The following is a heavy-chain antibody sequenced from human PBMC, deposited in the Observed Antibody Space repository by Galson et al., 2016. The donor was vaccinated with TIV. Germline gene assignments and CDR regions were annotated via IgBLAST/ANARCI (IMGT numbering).Heavy chain of an antibody. CDR2: IIPIFRSP. CDR1: GGIFSGYA. CDR3: ARPSDSSWYFDL. D-gene: IGHD6-13*01. V-gene: IGHV1-69*13. Sequence: SVKVSCKASGGIFSGYAINWVRQAPGQGLEWMGGIIPIFRSPNYAQRFQGRVTITADESTSTAFVELSSLRSDDTAVYYCARPSDSSWYFDLWGRGTPVIVSS. J-gene: IGHJ2*01.